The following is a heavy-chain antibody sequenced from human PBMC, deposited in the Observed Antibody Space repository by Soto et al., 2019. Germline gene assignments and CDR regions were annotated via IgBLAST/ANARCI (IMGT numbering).Heavy chain of an antibody. V-gene: IGHV5-51*01. D-gene: IGHD4-4*01. CDR2: IYPGDSDT. CDR1: GYSFTTYW. Sequence: PGESLKISCKGSGYSFTTYWIAWVRQMPGKGLEWMGIIYPGDSDTRYSPSFQGQVTISADKSISTAYLQWSSLKASDTAMYYCARLSGNYVGYYYGMDVWGQGTTVTVSS. J-gene: IGHJ6*02. CDR3: ARLSGNYVGYYYGMDV.